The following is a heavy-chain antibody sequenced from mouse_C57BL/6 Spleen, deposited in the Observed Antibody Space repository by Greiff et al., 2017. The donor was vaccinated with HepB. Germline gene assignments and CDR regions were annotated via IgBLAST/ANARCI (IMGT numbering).Heavy chain of an antibody. CDR3: KIAIAY. CDR1: GYTFTDYE. V-gene: IGHV1-15*01. Sequence: QVQLKQSGAELVRPGASVTLSCKASGYTFTDYEMHWVKQTPVHGLEWIGAIDPETGGTAYNQRFKGKAILTADKSSSTAYMELRSLTSEDSAVYYCKIAIAYWGQGTLGTVSA. CDR2: IDPETGGT. J-gene: IGHJ3*01.